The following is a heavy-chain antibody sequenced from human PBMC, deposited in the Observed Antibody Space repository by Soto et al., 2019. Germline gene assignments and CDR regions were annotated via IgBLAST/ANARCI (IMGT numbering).Heavy chain of an antibody. V-gene: IGHV3-15*01. CDR3: TTERALVLLDY. Sequence: PVGSLRLSCAASGFTFSNAWMSWVRQAPGKGLEWVGRIKSKTDGGTTDYAAPVKGRFTISRDDSKNTLYLQMNSLKTEDTAVYYCTTERALVLLDYWGQGTLVTVSS. CDR2: IKSKTDGGTT. CDR1: GFTFSNAW. D-gene: IGHD6-6*01. J-gene: IGHJ4*02.